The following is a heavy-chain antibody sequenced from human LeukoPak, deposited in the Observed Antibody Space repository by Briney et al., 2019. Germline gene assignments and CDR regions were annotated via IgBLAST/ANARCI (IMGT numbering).Heavy chain of an antibody. CDR2: IYYSGST. V-gene: IGHV4-39*01. Sequence: SETLSLTCTVSGGSISSSSYYWGWIRQPPGKGLEWIGSIYYSGSTYYNPSLKSRVTISVDTSKNQFSLKLSSVTAADTAVYYCARQEYAILTGGDYWGQGTLVNVSS. CDR1: GGSISSSSYY. D-gene: IGHD3-9*01. CDR3: ARQEYAILTGGDY. J-gene: IGHJ4*02.